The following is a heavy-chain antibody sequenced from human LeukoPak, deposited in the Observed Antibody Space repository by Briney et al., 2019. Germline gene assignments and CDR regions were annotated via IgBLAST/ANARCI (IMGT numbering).Heavy chain of an antibody. CDR2: ISSSGSTI. D-gene: IGHD1-1*01. V-gene: IGHV3-48*03. Sequence: PRGSLRLSCAASGFTFRSYEMNWVRQAPGKGLEWVSYISSSGSTIYYADSVKGRFTISRDNAKNSLYLQMNSLRAEDTAVYYCASWPRTAGYYYGMDVWGQGTTVTVSS. J-gene: IGHJ6*02. CDR1: GFTFRSYE. CDR3: ASWPRTAGYYYGMDV.